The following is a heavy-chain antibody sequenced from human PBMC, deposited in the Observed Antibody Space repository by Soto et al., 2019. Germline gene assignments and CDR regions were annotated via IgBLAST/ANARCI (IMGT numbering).Heavy chain of an antibody. V-gene: IGHV1-2*02. D-gene: IGHD6-19*01. CDR2: MNPNTGGA. CDR3: AKVISTIGSKQWLAQTKHQALDY. Sequence: QVNLVQSGAEVKKPGASVKVSCRASGYNFNGYYIHWVRQAPGQGLEWMGWMNPNTGGANYAEKFQGKVIMTTDTSLSTAYLELGNLTSDVPAVYYCAKVISTIGSKQWLAQTKHQALDYWGQGTLVTVSS. CDR1: GYNFNGYY. J-gene: IGHJ4*02.